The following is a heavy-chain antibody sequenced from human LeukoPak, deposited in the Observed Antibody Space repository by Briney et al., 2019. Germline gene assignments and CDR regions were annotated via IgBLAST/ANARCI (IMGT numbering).Heavy chain of an antibody. Sequence: LETLSLTCTVTGGSISSHYWGWLRQPPGKGLEWIGNTWYFGSTSYTPSLSNRVTISEDTSKNQISLKLSSVTAADTAIYYCAAIKRGYDDLHFHYWGQGRLVTVS. CDR1: GGSISSHY. J-gene: IGHJ4*02. V-gene: IGHV4-59*11. CDR3: AAIKRGYDDLHFHY. CDR2: TWYFGST. D-gene: IGHD2-15*01.